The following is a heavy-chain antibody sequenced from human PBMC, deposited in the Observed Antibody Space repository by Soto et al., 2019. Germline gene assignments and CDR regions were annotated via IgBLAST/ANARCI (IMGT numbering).Heavy chain of an antibody. Sequence: SETLSLTCTVSGGSISSSSHYWGWIRQAPGKGLEWIASIYYSGSTYYDPSLKSRVTISVDTSKNQFSLKLSSVTAADTAVYYCARVPDRWGQGTLVTVSS. CDR3: ARVPDR. CDR2: IYYSGST. V-gene: IGHV4-39*01. J-gene: IGHJ5*02. CDR1: GGSISSSSHY. D-gene: IGHD2-2*01.